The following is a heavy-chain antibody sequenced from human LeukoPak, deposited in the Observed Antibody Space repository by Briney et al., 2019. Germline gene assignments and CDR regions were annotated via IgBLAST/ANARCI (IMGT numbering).Heavy chain of an antibody. V-gene: IGHV4-59*12. CDR3: ARAWGSGSYFSRGHWFDP. D-gene: IGHD3-10*01. CDR2: IYHSGST. Sequence: PSETLSLTCTVSGGSISSYYWSWIRQPPGKGLEWIGYIYHSGSTYYNPSLKSRVTISVDRSKNQFSLKLSSVTAADTAVYYCARAWGSGSYFSRGHWFDPWGQGTLVTVSS. CDR1: GGSISSYY. J-gene: IGHJ5*02.